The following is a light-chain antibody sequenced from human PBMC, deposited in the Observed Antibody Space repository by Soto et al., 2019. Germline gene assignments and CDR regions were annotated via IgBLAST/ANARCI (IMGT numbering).Light chain of an antibody. J-gene: IGKJ3*01. CDR3: QQYASAPFS. V-gene: IGKV3-20*01. CDR2: AAS. Sequence: IVLTQSTGTLSLSPGDRATLSCMASHSINTSFLAWFQQKPGQAPRLLIYAASTRATGIPDRFSGSASETDFTLTINRLEPEDSAVYYCQQYASAPFSLGPGTKVDI. CDR1: HSINTSF.